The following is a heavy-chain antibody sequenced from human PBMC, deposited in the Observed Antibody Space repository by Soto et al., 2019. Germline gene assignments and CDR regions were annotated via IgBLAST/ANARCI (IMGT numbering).Heavy chain of an antibody. J-gene: IGHJ3*02. CDR3: AREIRGSYDRDAFDI. CDR1: GFTFSSYA. V-gene: IGHV3-30-3*01. D-gene: IGHD3-22*01. Sequence: GGSLRLSCAASGFTFSSYAMHWVRQAPGKGLEWVAVISYDGSNKYYADSVKGRFTISRDNSKNTLYLQMNSLRAEDTAVYYCAREIRGSYDRDAFDIWGQGTMVTVSS. CDR2: ISYDGSNK.